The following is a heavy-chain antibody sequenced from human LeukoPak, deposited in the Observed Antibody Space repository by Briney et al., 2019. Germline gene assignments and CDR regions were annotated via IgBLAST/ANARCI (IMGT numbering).Heavy chain of an antibody. Sequence: GGSLRLSRAASGFTFSSYSMNWVRQAPGKGLEWVSSISSSSSYIYYADSVKGRFTISRDNSKNTLYLQMNGLRAEDTAVYYCAKANMVRGVTLKFDYWGQGTLVTVSS. CDR1: GFTFSSYS. CDR2: ISSSSSYI. D-gene: IGHD3-10*01. V-gene: IGHV3-21*04. CDR3: AKANMVRGVTLKFDY. J-gene: IGHJ4*02.